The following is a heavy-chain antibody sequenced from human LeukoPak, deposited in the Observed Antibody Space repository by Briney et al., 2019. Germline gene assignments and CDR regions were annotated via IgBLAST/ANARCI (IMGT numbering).Heavy chain of an antibody. CDR1: GFTFSSYS. J-gene: IGHJ4*02. CDR2: IDTDGSTT. Sequence: PGGSLRLSCAASGFTFSSYSMNWVRQVPGKGLVWVARIDTDGSTTHYADSVRGRFTISRDNAKNTLYLQMNSLRVEDAAVYFCARDRDGYNYWGQGTLVTVSS. V-gene: IGHV3-74*01. D-gene: IGHD5-24*01. CDR3: ARDRDGYNY.